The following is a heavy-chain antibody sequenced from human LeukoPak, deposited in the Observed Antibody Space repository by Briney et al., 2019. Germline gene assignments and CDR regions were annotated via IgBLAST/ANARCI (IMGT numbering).Heavy chain of an antibody. Sequence: GGSLRLSCAVSGFTFSDHHMDWVRQAPGKGLEWVSLISGSGGSTYYADSVKGRFTISRDNSKNTLYLQMNSLRVEDTAVYYCAKGNIAARQDIMDVWGQGTTVTVSS. D-gene: IGHD6-6*01. J-gene: IGHJ6*02. CDR3: AKGNIAARQDIMDV. CDR1: GFTFSDHH. V-gene: IGHV3-23*01. CDR2: ISGSGGST.